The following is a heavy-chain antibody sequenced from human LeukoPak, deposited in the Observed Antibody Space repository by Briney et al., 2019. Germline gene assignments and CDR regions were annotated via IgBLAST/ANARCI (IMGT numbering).Heavy chain of an antibody. CDR3: AKPRDGYSNDAFDI. Sequence: GGSLRLSCAASGFTFRNYGMHWVRQAPGKGLEWVAFIRYDGSNKYYADSVKGRFTISRDNSKNTLYLQMNSLRAEDTAVYYCAKPRDGYSNDAFDIWGQGTMVTVSS. J-gene: IGHJ3*02. CDR2: IRYDGSNK. CDR1: GFTFRNYG. D-gene: IGHD5-24*01. V-gene: IGHV3-30*02.